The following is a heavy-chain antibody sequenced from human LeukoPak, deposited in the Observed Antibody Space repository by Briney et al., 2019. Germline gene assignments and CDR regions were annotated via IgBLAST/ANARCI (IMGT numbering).Heavy chain of an antibody. D-gene: IGHD3-22*01. Sequence: GGSLRLSCAASGFTFSNAWMSWVRQAPGKGLEWVSYISSSSTIYYADSVKGRFTISRDNAKNSLYLQMNSLRAEDTAVYYCARPYYDSLSRWGQGTLVTVSS. CDR3: ARPYYDSLSR. V-gene: IGHV3-69-1*01. CDR2: ISSSSTI. J-gene: IGHJ4*02. CDR1: GFTFSNAW.